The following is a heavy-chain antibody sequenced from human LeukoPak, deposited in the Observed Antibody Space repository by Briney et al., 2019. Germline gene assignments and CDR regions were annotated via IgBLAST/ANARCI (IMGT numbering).Heavy chain of an antibody. Sequence: PSETLSLTCTVSGGSISSYYWSWIRQPPGKGLEWIGYIYYSGSTNYNPSPKSRVTISVDTSKNLFSLKLSSVTAADTAVYYCARSRIAAAGTEDYWGQGTLVTVSS. CDR3: ARSRIAAAGTEDY. V-gene: IGHV4-59*01. CDR1: GGSISSYY. D-gene: IGHD6-13*01. J-gene: IGHJ4*02. CDR2: IYYSGST.